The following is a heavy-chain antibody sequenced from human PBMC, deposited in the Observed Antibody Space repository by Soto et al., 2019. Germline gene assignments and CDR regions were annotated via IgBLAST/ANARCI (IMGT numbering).Heavy chain of an antibody. D-gene: IGHD1-7*01. J-gene: IGHJ4*02. V-gene: IGHV3-15*01. CDR3: PTDPNQNWNYETFDY. CDR1: GFTFSNAW. Sequence: GGSLRLSCAASGFTFSNAWMSWVRQAPGKGLEWVGRIKSKTDGGTTDYAAPVKGRLTISRDDSKNTLYLQMNSLKTEDTVVDYCPTDPNQNWNYETFDYWGQGTLVTVSS. CDR2: IKSKTDGGTT.